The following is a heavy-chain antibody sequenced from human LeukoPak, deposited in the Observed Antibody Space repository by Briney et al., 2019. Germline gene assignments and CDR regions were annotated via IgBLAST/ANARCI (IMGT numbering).Heavy chain of an antibody. D-gene: IGHD6-13*01. V-gene: IGHV4-59*08. CDR1: GDSITSYY. Sequence: SETLSLTCTVSGDSITSYYWSWIRQPPGKGLEWIGYVYYTGSTSYNPSLKSRVTISADTSKNQFSLRLSSVTAADTALYYCARKGSNWSTQFDYWGQGTLVTVSS. CDR2: VYYTGST. J-gene: IGHJ4*02. CDR3: ARKGSNWSTQFDY.